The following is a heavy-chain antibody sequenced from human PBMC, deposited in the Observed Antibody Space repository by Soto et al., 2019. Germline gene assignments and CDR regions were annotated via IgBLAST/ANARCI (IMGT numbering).Heavy chain of an antibody. D-gene: IGHD2-21*02. Sequence: SETLSLTCTVSGGSISSGGYYWSWIRQHPGKGLEWIGYIYYSGSTYYNPSLKSRVTISVDTSKNQFSLKLSSVTAADTAVYYCARDGLVPAYCGGDCYRYFDLWGRGTLVTVSS. V-gene: IGHV4-31*03. CDR1: GGSISSGGYY. CDR2: IYYSGST. J-gene: IGHJ2*01. CDR3: ARDGLVPAYCGGDCYRYFDL.